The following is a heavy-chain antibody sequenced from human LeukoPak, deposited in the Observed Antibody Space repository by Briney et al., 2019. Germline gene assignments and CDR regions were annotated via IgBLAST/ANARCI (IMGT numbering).Heavy chain of an antibody. D-gene: IGHD5-18*01. CDR2: ISGSGGST. CDR1: GFTFSSYA. Sequence: PGGSLRLSCAASGFTFSSYAMSWVRQAPGKGLEWVSAISGSGGSTYYADSVKGRFTISRDNSKNTLYLQMNSLRAEDTAVYYCAKPRVPTQLWFKHKDYWGQGTLVTVSS. CDR3: AKPRVPTQLWFKHKDY. V-gene: IGHV3-23*01. J-gene: IGHJ4*02.